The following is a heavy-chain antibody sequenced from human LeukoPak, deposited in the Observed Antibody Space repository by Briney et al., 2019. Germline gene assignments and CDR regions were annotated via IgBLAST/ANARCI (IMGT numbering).Heavy chain of an antibody. Sequence: GGSLRLSCAASGFTFSSYWMHWVRQAPGKGLVWVSRVNSAASSTSYADSVRGRFTISRDNAKNTLYLQMNSLRAEDTAVYYCARDAVDTANAVWGQGTTVTVSS. D-gene: IGHD5-18*01. CDR3: ARDAVDTANAV. V-gene: IGHV3-74*01. CDR1: GFTFSSYW. J-gene: IGHJ6*02. CDR2: VNSAASST.